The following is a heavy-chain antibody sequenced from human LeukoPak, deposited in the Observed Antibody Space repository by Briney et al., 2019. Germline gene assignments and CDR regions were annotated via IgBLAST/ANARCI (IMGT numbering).Heavy chain of an antibody. CDR3: ARRGDSSGYLFDY. V-gene: IGHV4-34*01. Sequence: SETLSLTCAVYGGSFSGYYWSWIRQPPGKGLEWIGEINHSGSTNYNPSLKSRVTISVDTSKNQFSLKLSSVTAADTAVYYCARRGDSSGYLFDYWGQGTLVTASS. J-gene: IGHJ4*02. CDR2: INHSGST. D-gene: IGHD3-22*01. CDR1: GGSFSGYY.